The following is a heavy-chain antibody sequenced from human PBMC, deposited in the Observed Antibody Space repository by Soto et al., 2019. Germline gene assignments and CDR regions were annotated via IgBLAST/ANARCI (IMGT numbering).Heavy chain of an antibody. V-gene: IGHV1-24*01. CDR3: ATFTRGSYASIDAFDI. Sequence: ASVKVSCKVSGYTLTELSMHWGRQAPGKGLEWMGGFDPEDGETIYAQKFQGRVTMTEDTSTDTAYMELSSLRSEDPAVYYCATFTRGSYASIDAFDIWGQGTMVTVSS. CDR2: FDPEDGET. D-gene: IGHD1-26*01. CDR1: GYTLTELS. J-gene: IGHJ3*02.